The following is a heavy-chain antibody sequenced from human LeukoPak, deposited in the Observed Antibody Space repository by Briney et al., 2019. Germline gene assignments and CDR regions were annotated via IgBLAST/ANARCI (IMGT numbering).Heavy chain of an antibody. CDR3: ATLFEF. Sequence: PGGSLRLSCAASGFIFNNYWMHWVRQVPGKGLEWLSRVDGDGTGTSYADSVKGRFTISRDNAKNTLNLQMNSLRVEDTAVYYCATLFEFWGQGILVTVSS. V-gene: IGHV3-74*01. J-gene: IGHJ4*02. CDR2: VDGDGTGT. CDR1: GFIFNNYW.